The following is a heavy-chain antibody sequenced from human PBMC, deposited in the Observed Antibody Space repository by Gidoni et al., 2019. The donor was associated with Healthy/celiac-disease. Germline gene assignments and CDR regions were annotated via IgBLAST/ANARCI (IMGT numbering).Heavy chain of an antibody. Sequence: QVQLVESGGGVVQPGRSLRLSCAASGFTFSSYAMHWVLQAPGKGLEWVAVISYDGSNKYYADSVKGRFTISRDNSKNTLYLQMNSLRAEDTAVYYCARPIAGYCSGGSCYGRGYYYYYMDVWGKGTTVTVSS. J-gene: IGHJ6*03. CDR3: ARPIAGYCSGGSCYGRGYYYYYMDV. CDR1: GFTFSSYA. V-gene: IGHV3-30*01. CDR2: ISYDGSNK. D-gene: IGHD2-15*01.